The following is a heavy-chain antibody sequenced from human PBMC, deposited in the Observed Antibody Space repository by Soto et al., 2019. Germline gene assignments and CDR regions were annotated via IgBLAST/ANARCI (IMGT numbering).Heavy chain of an antibody. CDR2: VSATAGTT. Sequence: GGSLRLSCATSRFTFSNYALKWVPQAPGKGLEWVSLVSATAGTTYYTDSVKGRFTTSRDNSRNTVYLQMNSLRADDAAVYYCAKDRLAGGFDYWGQGTLVTVSS. D-gene: IGHD3-16*01. V-gene: IGHV3-23*01. J-gene: IGHJ4*02. CDR1: RFTFSNYA. CDR3: AKDRLAGGFDY.